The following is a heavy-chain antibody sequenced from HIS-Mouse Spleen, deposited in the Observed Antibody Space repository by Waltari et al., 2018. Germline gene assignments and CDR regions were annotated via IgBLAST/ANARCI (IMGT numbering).Heavy chain of an antibody. CDR2: SNPNSGGT. D-gene: IGHD6-6*01. Sequence: QVQLVQSGAEVKKPGASVKVSCKASGYTFTGYYMHWVRQAPGQGLGWMGWSNPNSGGTNYAQKFQGRVTMTRDTSISTAYMELSRLRSDDTAVYYCARDGYSSSSDDAFDIWGQGTMVTVSS. CDR1: GYTFTGYY. CDR3: ARDGYSSSSDDAFDI. J-gene: IGHJ3*02. V-gene: IGHV1-2*02.